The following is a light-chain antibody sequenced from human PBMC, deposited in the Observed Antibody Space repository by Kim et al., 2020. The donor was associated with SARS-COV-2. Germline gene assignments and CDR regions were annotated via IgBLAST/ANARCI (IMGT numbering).Light chain of an antibody. Sequence: SASVGDSVTMTCRASQTISSRMAWYQQKPGNVPTLLIYEASTLESGVPSRFSGSRSGTEFTLTISSLQPDDFATYYCQQYNDYSATFGQGTKLEI. CDR1: QTISSR. V-gene: IGKV1-5*03. CDR2: EAS. J-gene: IGKJ2*01. CDR3: QQYNDYSAT.